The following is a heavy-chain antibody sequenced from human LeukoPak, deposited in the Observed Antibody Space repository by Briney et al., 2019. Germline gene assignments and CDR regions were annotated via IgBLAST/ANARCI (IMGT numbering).Heavy chain of an antibody. CDR3: ARGLSARGVIPNY. CDR2: INPSGGST. Sequence: GASVKVSCKASGYTFTSYYIHWVRQAPGEGLEWMGIINPSGGSTSYAQKFQGRVTMTRDMSTSTVYMELSSLRSDDTAVYYCARGLSARGVIPNYWGRGTLVTVSS. V-gene: IGHV1-46*01. CDR1: GYTFTSYY. J-gene: IGHJ4*02. D-gene: IGHD3-10*01.